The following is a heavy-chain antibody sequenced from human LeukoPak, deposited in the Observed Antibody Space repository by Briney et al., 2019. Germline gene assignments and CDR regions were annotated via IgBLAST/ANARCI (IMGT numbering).Heavy chain of an antibody. J-gene: IGHJ4*02. V-gene: IGHV5-51*01. Sequence: NTGESLKISCKGSGYSFTSYWIGWVRQMPGKGLEWMGIIYPGDSDTRYSPSFQGQVTISADKSISTAYLQWSSLKASDTAMYYCARYRRFTVTQSYYFDYWGQGTLVTVSS. CDR3: ARYRRFTVTQSYYFDY. CDR1: GYSFTSYW. D-gene: IGHD4-17*01. CDR2: IYPGDSDT.